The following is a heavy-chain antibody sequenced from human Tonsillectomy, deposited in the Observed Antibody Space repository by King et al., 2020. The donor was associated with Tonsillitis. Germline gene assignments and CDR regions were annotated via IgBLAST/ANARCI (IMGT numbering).Heavy chain of an antibody. J-gene: IGHJ4*02. CDR2: IRYDGSNK. CDR3: AKGPIAVTTTPWEGY. CDR1: GFTFSSYG. D-gene: IGHD6-19*01. V-gene: IGHV3-30*02. Sequence: VQLVESGGGVVQPGGSLRLSCAASGFTFSSYGMHWVRQAPGKGLEWVAFIRYDGSNKYYADSVKGRFTISRDNSKNTLYLQMNSLRAEDTAVYYCAKGPIAVTTTPWEGYWGQGTLVTVSS.